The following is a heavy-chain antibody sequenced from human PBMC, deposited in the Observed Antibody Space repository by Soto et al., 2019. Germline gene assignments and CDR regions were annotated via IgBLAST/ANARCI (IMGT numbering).Heavy chain of an antibody. J-gene: IGHJ4*02. CDR1: GYTFTSYY. Sequence: QVQLVQSGAEVKKPGASVKVSCKASGYTFTSYYMHWVRQAPGQGLEWMGIINPSGGSTSYAQKFQGRVNMTRDTSTSTVYMELSSLRSEDTAVYYCARDSVSLEWLFECWGQGTLVTVSS. CDR2: INPSGGST. D-gene: IGHD3-3*01. V-gene: IGHV1-46*01. CDR3: ARDSVSLEWLFEC.